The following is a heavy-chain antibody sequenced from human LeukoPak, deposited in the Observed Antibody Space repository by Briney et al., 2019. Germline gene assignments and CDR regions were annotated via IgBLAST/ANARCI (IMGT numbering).Heavy chain of an antibody. CDR2: INPSGGST. Sequence: ASVKVSCKASGYTFTSYYMHWVRQAPGQGLEWMGIINPSGGSTSYAQKFQGRVTMTRDTSTNTVYMELSSLRSVDTAVFYCVRGASSIAALNPFWYFDLWGRGTLVTVSS. V-gene: IGHV1-46*01. J-gene: IGHJ2*01. CDR3: VRGASSIAALNPFWYFDL. CDR1: GYTFTSYY. D-gene: IGHD6-6*01.